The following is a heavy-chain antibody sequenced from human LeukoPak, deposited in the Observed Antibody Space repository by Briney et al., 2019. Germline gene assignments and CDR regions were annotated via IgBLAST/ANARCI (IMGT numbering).Heavy chain of an antibody. Sequence: PSETLSLTCTVSGGSISSYYWSWIRQPPGKGLEWFGYIYYSVNTNYNPSLKSRVTISVDTSKNQFSLRLSSLTAADTAVHYCARDRKEPWSGYGGFDPWGQGTLVTVSS. D-gene: IGHD3-3*01. CDR3: ARDRKEPWSGYGGFDP. V-gene: IGHV4-59*01. CDR2: IYYSVNT. CDR1: GGSISSYY. J-gene: IGHJ5*02.